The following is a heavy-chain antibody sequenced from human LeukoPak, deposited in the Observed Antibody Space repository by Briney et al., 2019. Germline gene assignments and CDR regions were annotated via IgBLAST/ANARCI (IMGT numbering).Heavy chain of an antibody. CDR1: GHSISSGYY. V-gene: IGHV4-38-2*02. Sequence: SETLSLTCAVSGHSISSGYYWGWIRQPPGKGLEWIGSIYHSGSTYYNPSLKSRVTISVDTSKNQFSLKLSSVTAADTAVYYCARDLTQQLVPRGWFDPWGQGTLVTVSS. J-gene: IGHJ5*02. D-gene: IGHD6-13*01. CDR3: ARDLTQQLVPRGWFDP. CDR2: IYHSGST.